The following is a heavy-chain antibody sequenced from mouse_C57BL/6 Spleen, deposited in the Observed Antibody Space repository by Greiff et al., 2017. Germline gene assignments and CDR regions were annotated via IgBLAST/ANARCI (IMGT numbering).Heavy chain of an antibody. CDR2: IDPSDSYT. J-gene: IGHJ4*01. CDR3: ARPPITTGVARDAMDY. V-gene: IGHV1-59*01. CDR1: GYTFTSYW. D-gene: IGHD1-1*01. Sequence: QVQLQQPGAELVRPGTSVKLSCKASGYTFTSYWMHWVKQRPGQGLEWIGVIDPSDSYTNYNQKFKGKATLTVDTSSSTAYMQLSSLTSADSAVYYCARPPITTGVARDAMDYWGQGTSVTVST.